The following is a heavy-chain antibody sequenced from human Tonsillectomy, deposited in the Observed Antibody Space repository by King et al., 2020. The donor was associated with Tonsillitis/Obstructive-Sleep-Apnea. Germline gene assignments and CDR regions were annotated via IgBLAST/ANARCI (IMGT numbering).Heavy chain of an antibody. V-gene: IGHV3-43*02. J-gene: IGHJ1*01. CDR2: ISGNGDST. Sequence: VQLVESGGGVVQPGGSLRLYCAASGFSFEEYGMHWVRQAPGKGLEWVSLISGNGDSTYYADSGKGRFTISRDNSKNSLYLQMNSLRTEDTALYYCAKDIGYDTSGLEYFQDWGQGTLVTVSS. CDR3: AKDIGYDTSGLEYFQD. D-gene: IGHD3-22*01. CDR1: GFSFEEYG.